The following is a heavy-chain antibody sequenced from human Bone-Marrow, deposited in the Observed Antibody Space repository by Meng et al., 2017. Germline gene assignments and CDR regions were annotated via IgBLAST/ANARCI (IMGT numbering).Heavy chain of an antibody. CDR2: INTYNGKT. CDR3: ATRGNPYLNC. V-gene: IGHV1-18*01. J-gene: IGHJ4*02. CDR1: GYTRSSDG. Sequence: QGQLVQSVAAVKNPGASVKVSCEASGYTRSSDGFSWVRQAPGQGLEWLGWINTYNGKTDYAQKFQGRITMTTDTFTRTAYMELRNLRSDDTAVYYCATRGNPYLNCWGQGTLVTVSS.